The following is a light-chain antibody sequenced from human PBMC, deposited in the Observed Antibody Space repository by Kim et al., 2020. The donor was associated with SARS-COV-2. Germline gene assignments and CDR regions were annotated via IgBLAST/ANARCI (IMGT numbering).Light chain of an antibody. Sequence: QSVLTQSPSVSGAPGQRVTISCTGSSSNIGAGYDVHWYQQLPGTAPKLLIYGNSNRPSGVPDRFSGSKSGTSASLAITGLQAEDEADYYCQSYDSSLSGVVFGGGTQLTFL. V-gene: IGLV1-40*01. J-gene: IGLJ2*01. CDR2: GNS. CDR1: SSNIGAGYD. CDR3: QSYDSSLSGVV.